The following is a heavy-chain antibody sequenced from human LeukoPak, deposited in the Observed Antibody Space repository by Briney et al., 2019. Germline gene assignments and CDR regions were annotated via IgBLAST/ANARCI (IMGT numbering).Heavy chain of an antibody. D-gene: IGHD2-2*01. CDR2: IYTSGST. V-gene: IGHV4-39*07. CDR1: GGSISSSSYY. Sequence: SETLSLTCTVSGGSISSSSYYWVWVRQTPGKGLEWIGRIYTSGSTNYNPSLKSRVTMSVDTSKNQFSLKLSSVTAADTAVYYCARDTPIVVVPAAPPHYYMDVWGKGTTVTVSS. CDR3: ARDTPIVVVPAAPPHYYMDV. J-gene: IGHJ6*03.